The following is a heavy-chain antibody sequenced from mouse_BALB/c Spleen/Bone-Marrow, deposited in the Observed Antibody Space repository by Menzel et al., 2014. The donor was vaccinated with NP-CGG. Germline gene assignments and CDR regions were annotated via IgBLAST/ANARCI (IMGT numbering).Heavy chain of an antibody. V-gene: IGHV1-80*01. CDR3: ARRDGSTYYYAMDY. CDR1: GYAFSNYW. Sequence: QVQLQQSGAELVRPGSSVKISCKASGYAFSNYWMNWVKQRPGQGLEWIGQIYPGDGDTNYNGKFKGKATLTADKSSSTAYMQLSSLTSEDSAVYFRARRDGSTYYYAMDYWGQGASVTVSS. CDR2: IYPGDGDT. J-gene: IGHJ4*01. D-gene: IGHD1-1*01.